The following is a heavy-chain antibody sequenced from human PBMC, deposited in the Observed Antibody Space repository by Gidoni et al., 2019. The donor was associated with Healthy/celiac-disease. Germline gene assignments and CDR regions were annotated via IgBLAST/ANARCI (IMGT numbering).Heavy chain of an antibody. CDR2: IYYSGST. CDR3: ATRNLWSGYLRDYTWFDP. V-gene: IGHV4-39*07. D-gene: IGHD3-3*01. CDR1: GGSISSSSYY. J-gene: IGHJ5*02. Sequence: GGSISSSSYYWGWIRQPPGKGLEWIGSIYYSGSTYYNPSLKSRVTISVDTSKNQFSLKLSSVTAADTAVYYCATRNLWSGYLRDYTWFDPWGQGTLVTVSS.